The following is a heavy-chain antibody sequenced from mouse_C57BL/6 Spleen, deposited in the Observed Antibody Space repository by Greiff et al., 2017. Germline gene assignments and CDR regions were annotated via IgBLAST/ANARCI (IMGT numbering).Heavy chain of an antibody. D-gene: IGHD1-1*01. Sequence: VKLQQPGAELVKPGASVKLSCKASGYTFTSYWMHWVKQRPGQGLEWIGMIHPNSGSTNYNEKFKSKATLTVDKSSSTAYMQLSSLTSEDSAVYYCARCPYYGSSPYAMDYWGQGTSVTVSS. CDR1: GYTFTSYW. CDR2: IHPNSGST. J-gene: IGHJ4*01. V-gene: IGHV1-64*01. CDR3: ARCPYYGSSPYAMDY.